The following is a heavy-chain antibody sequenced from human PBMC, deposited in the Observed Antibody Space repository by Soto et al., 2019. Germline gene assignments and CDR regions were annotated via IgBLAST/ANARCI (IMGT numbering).Heavy chain of an antibody. CDR2: IYYSGST. J-gene: IGHJ4*02. V-gene: IGHV4-31*03. D-gene: IGHD2-21*02. Sequence: SETLSLTCTVSGGSISSGGYYWSWIRQHPGKGLEWIGYIYYSGSTYYNPSLKSRVTISVDTSKNQFSLKLSSVTAADTAVYYCAGLLAYCGGDCYSVDYWGQGTLVTVSS. CDR1: GGSISSGGYY. CDR3: AGLLAYCGGDCYSVDY.